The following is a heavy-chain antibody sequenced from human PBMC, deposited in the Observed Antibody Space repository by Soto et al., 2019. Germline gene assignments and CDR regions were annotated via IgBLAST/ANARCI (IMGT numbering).Heavy chain of an antibody. Sequence: GASVKVSCKASGYTFTSYGISWVRQAPGQGLEWMGWISAYNGNTNYAQKLQGRVTMTTDTSTSTAYMELRSLRSDDTAVYYCARDFSDGGSRWYRGYYYGMDVRGQGTTVTVSS. D-gene: IGHD6-13*01. CDR3: ARDFSDGGSRWYRGYYYGMDV. CDR1: GYTFTSYG. J-gene: IGHJ6*02. V-gene: IGHV1-18*01. CDR2: ISAYNGNT.